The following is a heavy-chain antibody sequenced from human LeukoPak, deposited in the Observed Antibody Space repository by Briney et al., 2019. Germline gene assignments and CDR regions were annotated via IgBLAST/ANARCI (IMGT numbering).Heavy chain of an antibody. CDR1: GYTFTSYG. CDR3: ARDWSPYCSSTSCHPSDP. Sequence: ASVKVSCKASGYTFTSYGISWVRQAPGQGLEWMGWISAYNGNTNYAQELQGRVTMTTDTSTSTAYMELRSLRSDDTAVYYCARDWSPYCSSTSCHPSDPWGQGTLVTVSS. V-gene: IGHV1-18*01. D-gene: IGHD2-2*01. CDR2: ISAYNGNT. J-gene: IGHJ5*02.